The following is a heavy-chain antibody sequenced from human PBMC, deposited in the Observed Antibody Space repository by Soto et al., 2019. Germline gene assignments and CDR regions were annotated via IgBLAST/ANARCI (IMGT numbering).Heavy chain of an antibody. V-gene: IGHV3-23*01. Sequence: EVQLLESGGVLVQPGGSLRLSCAASGFTFNIYAMNWVRQAPGKGLAWVSSISGNGATTYYADSVKSRFTISRNNSKRTQKLEMNSLRADDTAVYDCGKGTTDYGDYRAERLERNRWGQGTLVTVSS. CDR3: GKGTTDYGDYRAERLERNR. J-gene: IGHJ1*01. D-gene: IGHD4-17*01. CDR2: ISGNGATT. CDR1: GFTFNIYA.